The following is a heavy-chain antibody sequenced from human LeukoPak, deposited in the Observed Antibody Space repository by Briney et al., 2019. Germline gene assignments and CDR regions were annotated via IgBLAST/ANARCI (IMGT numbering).Heavy chain of an antibody. CDR1: GFTFSHAW. D-gene: IGHD2-15*01. CDR2: IKSKTDGGTT. V-gene: IGHV3-15*01. J-gene: IGHJ5*02. CDR3: TTYRYCSGGSCYAGWFDP. Sequence: GGSLRPSCAASGFTFSHAWMSWVRQAPGKGLEWVGRIKSKTDGGTTDYAAPVKGRFTISRDDSKNTLYLQMNSLKTEDTAVYYCTTYRYCSGGSCYAGWFDPWGQGTLVTVSS.